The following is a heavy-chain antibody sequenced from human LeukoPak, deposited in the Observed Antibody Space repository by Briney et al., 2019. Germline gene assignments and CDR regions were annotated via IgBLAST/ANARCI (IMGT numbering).Heavy chain of an antibody. V-gene: IGHV7-4-1*02. Sequence: ASVKVSCKASGYIFTNYAMHWVRQAPGQGLEWMGWINTNTGNPTYAQGFTGRFVLSLDTSVSTAYLQISSLKAEDTALYYCAKDFQRGFFMGRDGSFDYWGQGTPVTVSS. CDR1: GYIFTNYA. CDR3: AKDFQRGFFMGRDGSFDY. J-gene: IGHJ4*02. D-gene: IGHD3-10*01. CDR2: INTNTGNP.